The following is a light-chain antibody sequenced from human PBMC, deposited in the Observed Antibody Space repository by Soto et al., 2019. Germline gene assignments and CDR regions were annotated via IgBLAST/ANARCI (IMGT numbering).Light chain of an antibody. CDR3: QQYNKWPPHT. Sequence: EIVMTQSPATLSVSPGERATLSCRASQSVGSNLAWYQKKPGQAPRLLIYGASTRATGIPVRFSGSGSGTKFTLTISSLQSEDFAVYYCQQYNKWPPHTFGQGTKLEIK. CDR2: GAS. J-gene: IGKJ2*01. CDR1: QSVGSN. V-gene: IGKV3-15*01.